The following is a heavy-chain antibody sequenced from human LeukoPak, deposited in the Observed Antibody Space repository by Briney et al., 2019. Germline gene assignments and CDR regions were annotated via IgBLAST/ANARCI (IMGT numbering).Heavy chain of an antibody. CDR2: IYYSGST. CDR3: ARDGANYDFPFDY. CDR1: GGSFSSGDYY. Sequence: SQTLSLTCTVSGGSFSSGDYYWSWIRQPPGKGLEWIGYIYYSGSTYYNPSLKSRVTISVDTSKNQFSLKLSSVTAADTAVYYCARDGANYDFPFDYWGQGTLVTVSS. J-gene: IGHJ4*02. V-gene: IGHV4-30-4*08. D-gene: IGHD3-3*01.